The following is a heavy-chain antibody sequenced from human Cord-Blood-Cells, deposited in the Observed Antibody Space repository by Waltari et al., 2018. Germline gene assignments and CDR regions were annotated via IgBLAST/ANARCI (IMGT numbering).Heavy chain of an antibody. CDR1: GYTFTGYY. V-gene: IGHV1-2*04. CDR2: INPNRGGK. Sequence: QVQLVQSGAEVKKPGASVKVSCKASGYTFTGYYMHWVRQAPGQGLEWMGWINPNRGGKNSAQKFQGWVTMTRDTSISTAYMELSRLRSDDTAVYYCARVGSGTTGTIYYYYGMDVWGQGTTVTVSS. J-gene: IGHJ6*02. CDR3: ARVGSGTTGTIYYYYGMDV. D-gene: IGHD1-1*01.